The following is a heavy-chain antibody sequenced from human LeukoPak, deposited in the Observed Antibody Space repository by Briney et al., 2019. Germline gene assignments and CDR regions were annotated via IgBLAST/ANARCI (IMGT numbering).Heavy chain of an antibody. J-gene: IGHJ4*02. CDR1: GYSFTNYW. D-gene: IGHD2-21*02. CDR3: ARHAPCGGDCYSYFDY. CDR2: IDPSDSYT. Sequence: GESLKISCKGSGYSFTNYWITWVRQMPGNGLEWMGRIDPSDSYTNYNPSFQGHVTISADKSISTAYLQWSSLKASDTAMYYCARHAPCGGDCYSYFDYWGQGTLVTVSS. V-gene: IGHV5-10-1*01.